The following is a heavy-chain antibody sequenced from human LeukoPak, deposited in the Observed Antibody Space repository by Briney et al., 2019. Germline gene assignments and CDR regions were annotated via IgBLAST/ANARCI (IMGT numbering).Heavy chain of an antibody. CDR3: ARLDYYDSSGYYTLFDY. CDR2: ISAYNGNT. V-gene: IGHV1-18*01. Sequence: ASVKVSCKASGYIFTSYGISWVRQAPGQGLEWMGWISAYNGNTNYAQNLQVRVTTTTDTSTSTAYMELRSLRSEDTAVYYCARLDYYDSSGYYTLFDYWGQGTLVTV. D-gene: IGHD3-22*01. J-gene: IGHJ4*02. CDR1: GYIFTSYG.